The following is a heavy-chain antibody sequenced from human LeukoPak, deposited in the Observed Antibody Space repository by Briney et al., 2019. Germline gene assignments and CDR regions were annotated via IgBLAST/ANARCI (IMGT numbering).Heavy chain of an antibody. CDR1: GFTFNSYG. Sequence: PGRSLRLSCAAFGFTFNSYGMHWVRQAPGKGLEWVAVIWYDGSNKYYADSVKGRFTISRDNSKNTLYLQMNSLRAEDTAVYYCARDAYDSSGYYFDYWGQGTLVTVSS. CDR3: ARDAYDSSGYYFDY. V-gene: IGHV3-33*01. J-gene: IGHJ4*02. CDR2: IWYDGSNK. D-gene: IGHD3-22*01.